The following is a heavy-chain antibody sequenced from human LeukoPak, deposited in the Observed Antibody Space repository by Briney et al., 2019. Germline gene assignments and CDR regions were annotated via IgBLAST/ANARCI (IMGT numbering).Heavy chain of an antibody. J-gene: IGHJ5*02. Sequence: ASVNVSCKASGYTFTSYDINWVRQATGQGLEWMGWMNPNSGNTGYAQKFQGRVTMTRNTSIGTAYMELSSLRSEDTAVYYCARDGYCSGGSCYGLDPWGQGTLVTVSS. CDR1: GYTFTSYD. CDR2: MNPNSGNT. V-gene: IGHV1-8*01. CDR3: ARDGYCSGGSCYGLDP. D-gene: IGHD2-15*01.